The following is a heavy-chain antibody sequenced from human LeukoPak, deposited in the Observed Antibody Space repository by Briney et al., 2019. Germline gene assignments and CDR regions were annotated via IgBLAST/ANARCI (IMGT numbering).Heavy chain of an antibody. D-gene: IGHD5-24*01. Sequence: GESLKISCKGSGYSFTSYWIGWVRQMPGKGLEWMGIIYPGDSDTRYSPSFQGQVTISADKSISTAYLQWSSLKASDTAVYYCARHRGSDGWYIIWAFDIWGQGTMVTVSS. J-gene: IGHJ3*02. CDR3: ARHRGSDGWYIIWAFDI. CDR2: IYPGDSDT. CDR1: GYSFTSYW. V-gene: IGHV5-51*01.